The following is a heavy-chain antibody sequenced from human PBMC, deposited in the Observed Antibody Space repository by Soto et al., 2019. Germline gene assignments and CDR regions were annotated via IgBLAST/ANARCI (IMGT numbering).Heavy chain of an antibody. J-gene: IGHJ5*02. CDR2: FDPEDGET. D-gene: IGHD3-3*01. Sequence: GASVKVTCKVSGYTLTELSMHWVRQAPGKGLEWMGGFDPEDGETIYAQKFQGRVTMTEDTSTDTAYMELSSLRSEDTAVYYCARGSVFGPYNWFDPWGQGTLVTVSS. CDR1: GYTLTELS. V-gene: IGHV1-24*01. CDR3: ARGSVFGPYNWFDP.